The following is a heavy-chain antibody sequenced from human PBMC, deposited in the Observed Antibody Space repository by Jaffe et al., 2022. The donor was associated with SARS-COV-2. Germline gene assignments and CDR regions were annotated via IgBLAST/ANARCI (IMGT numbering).Heavy chain of an antibody. V-gene: IGHV4-39*01. CDR2: IYYSGST. Sequence: QLQLQESGPGLVKPSETLSLTCTVSGGSISSSSYYWGWIRQPPGKGLEWIGSIYYSGSTYYNPSLKSRVTISVDTSKNQFSLKLSSVTAADTAVYYCARRDPHYYDSSGYYNYWGQGTLVTVSS. D-gene: IGHD3-22*01. CDR3: ARRDPHYYDSSGYYNY. CDR1: GGSISSSSYY. J-gene: IGHJ4*02.